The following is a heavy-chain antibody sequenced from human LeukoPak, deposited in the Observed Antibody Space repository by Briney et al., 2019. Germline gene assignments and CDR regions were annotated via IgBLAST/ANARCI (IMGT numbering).Heavy chain of an antibody. V-gene: IGHV3-48*03. Sequence: SGGSLRLSCAASGFTVSSYEMNWVRQAPGKGLEWVSYISSSGSTIYYADSVKGRFTISRDNAKNSLYLQMNSLRAEDTAVYYCAKAAVAGPITFDYWGQGTLVTVSS. CDR3: AKAAVAGPITFDY. CDR2: ISSSGSTI. CDR1: GFTVSSYE. D-gene: IGHD6-19*01. J-gene: IGHJ4*02.